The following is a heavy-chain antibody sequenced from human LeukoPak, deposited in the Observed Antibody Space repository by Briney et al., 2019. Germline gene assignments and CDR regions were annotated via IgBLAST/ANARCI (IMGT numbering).Heavy chain of an antibody. J-gene: IGHJ6*03. CDR2: IYTSGST. V-gene: IGHV4-61*02. CDR3: ARSIVVVPAAIRAYYYYYMDV. D-gene: IGHD2-2*02. CDR1: GCSISSGSYY. Sequence: PSQTLSLTCTVSGCSISSGSYYWSWIRQPAGKGLEWIGRIYTSGSTNYNPSLKSRVTISVDTSKNQFSLKLSSVTAADTAVYYCARSIVVVPAAIRAYYYYYMDVWGKGTTVTVSS.